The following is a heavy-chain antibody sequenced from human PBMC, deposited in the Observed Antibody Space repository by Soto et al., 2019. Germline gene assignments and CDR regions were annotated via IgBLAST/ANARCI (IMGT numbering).Heavy chain of an antibody. CDR1: GGTFSSYA. V-gene: IGHV1-69*13. D-gene: IGHD6-19*01. CDR2: IIPIFGTA. Sequence: SVKVSCKASGGTFSSYAISWVRQAPGQGLEWMGGIIPIFGTANYAQKFQGRVTITADESTSTAYTELSSLRSEDTAVYYCARWGSSGSGAYYFDYWGQGTLVTVSS. J-gene: IGHJ4*02. CDR3: ARWGSSGSGAYYFDY.